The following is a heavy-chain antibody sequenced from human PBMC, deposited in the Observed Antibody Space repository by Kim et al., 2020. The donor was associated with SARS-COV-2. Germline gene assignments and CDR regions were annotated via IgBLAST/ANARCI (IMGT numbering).Heavy chain of an antibody. CDR1: GYTFTGYP. Sequence: ASVKVSCKASGYTFTGYPIHWVRQAPGQRLEWMGWINPGNGNTKYSQPFQGRVIITRDTSATTAYMQVTSLSSEDTAVYYCARWSSGSDYWCQGTLVTVS. V-gene: IGHV1-3*01. J-gene: IGHJ4*02. CDR2: INPGNGNT. CDR3: ARWSSGSDY. D-gene: IGHD6-19*01.